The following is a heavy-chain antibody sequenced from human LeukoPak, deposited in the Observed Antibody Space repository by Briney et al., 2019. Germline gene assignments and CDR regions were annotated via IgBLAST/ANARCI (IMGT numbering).Heavy chain of an antibody. CDR3: ARGSYADY. D-gene: IGHD1-26*01. CDR2: ISAYNGNT. J-gene: IGHJ4*02. V-gene: IGHV1-18*01. Sequence: GSVKVSCKSAGYTVTSYCISGVRQAPGQGLEWMGWISAYNGNTNYAQKLQGRVTMTTDTSTSTAYMALRGMRSDDTAVYYCARGSYADYWGQGTLVTVSS. CDR1: GYTVTSYC.